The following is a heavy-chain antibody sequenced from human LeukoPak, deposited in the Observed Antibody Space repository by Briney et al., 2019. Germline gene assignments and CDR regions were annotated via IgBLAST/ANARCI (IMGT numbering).Heavy chain of an antibody. Sequence: GGSLRLSCAASGFTFSSYAMHWVRQAPGKGLEWVAVISYDGSNKYYADSVKGRFTISRDNSKNTLYLQMNSLRAEDTAVYYCAKGNHAVAGNFDYWGQGTLVTVSS. D-gene: IGHD6-19*01. V-gene: IGHV3-30-3*01. CDR1: GFTFSSYA. CDR3: AKGNHAVAGNFDY. J-gene: IGHJ4*02. CDR2: ISYDGSNK.